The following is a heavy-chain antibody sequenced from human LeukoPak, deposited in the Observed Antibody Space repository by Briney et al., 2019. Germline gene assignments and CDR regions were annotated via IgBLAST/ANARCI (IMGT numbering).Heavy chain of an antibody. J-gene: IGHJ4*02. CDR1: GFTFCIDW. CDR3: ARDGFSGSDDY. Sequence: GGSLSLSCAVSGFTFCIDWMSGVRPAPGKGGGCVANIKQDGSEKYYVDSVKGRFTHSRDNAKNSLYLQMNSLRAEHTAVYYCARDGFSGSDDYWGQGTMVTVSS. V-gene: IGHV3-7*01. D-gene: IGHD3-10*01. CDR2: IKQDGSEK.